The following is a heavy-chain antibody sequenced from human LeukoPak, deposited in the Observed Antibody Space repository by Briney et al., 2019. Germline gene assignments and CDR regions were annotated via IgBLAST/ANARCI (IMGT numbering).Heavy chain of an antibody. J-gene: IGHJ4*02. Sequence: SETLSLTCAVYGGSFSGYYWSWIRQSPGKGLEWIGEINHSGSTNYNPSLKSRVTISVEPSKNQFSLKLSSVTAADTAGYYCARRVGQRTTVDYWGQGTLVTVSS. V-gene: IGHV4-34*01. D-gene: IGHD4-11*01. CDR3: ARRVGQRTTVDY. CDR2: INHSGST. CDR1: GGSFSGYY.